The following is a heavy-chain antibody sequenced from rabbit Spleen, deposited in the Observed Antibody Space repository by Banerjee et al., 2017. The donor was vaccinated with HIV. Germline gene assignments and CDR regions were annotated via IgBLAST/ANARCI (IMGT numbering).Heavy chain of an antibody. CDR2: IGPSDDDT. V-gene: IGHV1S40*01. CDR3: ARSDGVSGWNGYFNL. J-gene: IGHJ4*01. D-gene: IGHD1-1*01. CDR1: GFSFNSTYY. Sequence: QSLEESGGGLVQPEGSLTLTSTASGFSFNSTYYICWVRQAPGKGLEWIGCIGPSDDDTYYARWAKGRFTISKTSSTTVTLQMTSLTVADTATYFCARSDGVSGWNGYFNLWGQGTLVTVS.